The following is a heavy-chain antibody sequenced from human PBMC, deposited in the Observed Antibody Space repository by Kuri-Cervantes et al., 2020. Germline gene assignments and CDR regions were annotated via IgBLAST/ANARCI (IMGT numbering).Heavy chain of an antibody. CDR2: XNPXXGNT. D-gene: IGHD3-22*01. CDR3: ARSQSPHWYYYDSGGYFVFDY. Sequence: ASVKVSXXASGYXXXSYDINXXRQATGQGLEWMXXXNPXXGNTXXXQXFQGRVTXXRNTSISTAYMXXSSLGSEDTAVYYCARSQSPHWYYYDSGGYFVFDYWGQGTLVTDSS. CDR1: GYXXXSYD. J-gene: IGHJ4*02. V-gene: IGHV1-8*01.